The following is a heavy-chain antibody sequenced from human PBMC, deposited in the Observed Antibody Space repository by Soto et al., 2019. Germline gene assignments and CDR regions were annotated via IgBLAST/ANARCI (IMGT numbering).Heavy chain of an antibody. V-gene: IGHV3-23*01. J-gene: IGHJ6*02. D-gene: IGHD2-2*01. CDR3: AKATYQLLPYYYYGMDV. CDR1: GFTFGSYA. Sequence: PGGSLRLSCAASGFTFGSYAMSWVRQAPGKGLEWVSAISGSGGSTYYADSVKGRFTISRDNSKNTLYLQMNSLRAEDTAVYSCAKATYQLLPYYYYGMDVWGQGITVTVSS. CDR2: ISGSGGST.